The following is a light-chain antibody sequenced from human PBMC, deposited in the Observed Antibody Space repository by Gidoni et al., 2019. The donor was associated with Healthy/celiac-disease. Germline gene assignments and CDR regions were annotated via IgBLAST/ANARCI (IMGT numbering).Light chain of an antibody. CDR3: QQSYSTPRT. J-gene: IGKJ1*01. CDR1: QSISSY. CDR2: AAS. Sequence: DIQMTQSPSSLSASVGDIVTITCRASQSISSYLNWYQQKPGKAPKLLIYAASSLQSGVPSRFSGSGSGTDFTLTISSLQPEDFATYYCQQSYSTPRTFXXXTKVEIK. V-gene: IGKV1-39*01.